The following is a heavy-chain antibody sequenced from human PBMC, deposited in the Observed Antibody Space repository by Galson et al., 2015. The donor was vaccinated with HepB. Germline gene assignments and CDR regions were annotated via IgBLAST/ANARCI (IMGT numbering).Heavy chain of an antibody. J-gene: IGHJ4*02. D-gene: IGHD3-22*01. CDR3: AGVYYDSSGYCCGYFDY. CDR2: ISYDGSNK. Sequence: SLRLSCAASGFTFSRYAMHWVRQAPGKGLEWVAVISYDGSNKYYADSVKGRFTISRDNSKNTLYLQMNSLRPEDTAEYYCAGVYYDSSGYCCGYFDYWGQGTQVTVSS. CDR1: GFTFSRYA. V-gene: IGHV3-30-3*01.